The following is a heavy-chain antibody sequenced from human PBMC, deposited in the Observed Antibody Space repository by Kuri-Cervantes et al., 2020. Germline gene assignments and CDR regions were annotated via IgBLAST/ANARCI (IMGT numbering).Heavy chain of an antibody. V-gene: IGHV1-46*01. CDR3: ARARITMVRGVHEGWFDP. J-gene: IGHJ5*02. D-gene: IGHD3-10*01. Sequence: ASVKVSCKASGYTFTSYYMHWVRQAPGQGLEWMGIINPSGGSTSYAQKFQGRVTMTRDTSTSTVYMELSSLRSEDTAVYYCARARITMVRGVHEGWFDPWGQGTLVTVSS. CDR1: GYTFTSYY. CDR2: INPSGGST.